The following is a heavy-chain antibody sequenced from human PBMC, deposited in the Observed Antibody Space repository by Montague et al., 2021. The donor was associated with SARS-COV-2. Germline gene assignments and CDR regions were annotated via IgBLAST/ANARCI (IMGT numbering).Heavy chain of an antibody. J-gene: IGHJ6*02. CDR1: GGSISSSSYY. Sequence: SETLSLTCTVSGGSISSSSYYWGWIRQPPGKGLEWIGSIYYSGSTYYNPCLESRVTISVDTSKNQFSLKLSSVTAADTAVYYCATEVADSSGYYYVPYYYYGMDAWGQGTTVTVSS. D-gene: IGHD3-22*01. V-gene: IGHV4-39*01. CDR3: ATEVADSSGYYYVPYYYYGMDA. CDR2: IYYSGST.